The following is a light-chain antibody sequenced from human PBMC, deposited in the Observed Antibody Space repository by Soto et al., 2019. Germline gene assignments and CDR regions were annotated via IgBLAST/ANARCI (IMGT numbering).Light chain of an antibody. CDR3: QKYTNVPA. CDR1: QGISNY. CDR2: AAS. J-gene: IGKJ4*01. V-gene: IGKV1-27*01. Sequence: DIQMTQSPSSLSASVGDRVTITCRASQGISNYLAWYQQIPGKVPKLLISAASTLQSGRPSRFSGSGSGTDFTLTISRLQPEDVATYYCQKYTNVPAFGGGTKVEIK.